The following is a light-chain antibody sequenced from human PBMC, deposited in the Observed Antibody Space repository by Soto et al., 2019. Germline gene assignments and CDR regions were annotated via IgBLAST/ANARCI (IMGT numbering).Light chain of an antibody. CDR3: SSFAGSNNFPYV. CDR1: SGDVGGYYY. V-gene: IGLV2-14*01. Sequence: QSVLTQPASVSGSPGQSITISCTGTSGDVGGYYYVSWYQQLPGKAPKLMISEVSNRPSGVSNRFSGSKSGNTASLTISGLQAEDEADYYCSSFAGSNNFPYVFGTGTKVTVL. J-gene: IGLJ1*01. CDR2: EVS.